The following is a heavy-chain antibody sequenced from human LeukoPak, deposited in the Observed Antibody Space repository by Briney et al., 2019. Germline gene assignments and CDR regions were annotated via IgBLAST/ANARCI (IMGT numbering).Heavy chain of an antibody. J-gene: IGHJ4*02. V-gene: IGHV3-23*01. Sequence: GGSLRLSCAASGFTFSSYAMSWVRQAPGKGLEWVSGISSTTGSTYYADSVKGRFTISRDNSKNTLYLQMNNLRAQDSAVYYCPKDVVLNGWDSVYWGPGTLVTVSP. CDR1: GFTFSSYA. CDR3: PKDVVLNGWDSVY. D-gene: IGHD1-26*01. CDR2: ISSTTGST.